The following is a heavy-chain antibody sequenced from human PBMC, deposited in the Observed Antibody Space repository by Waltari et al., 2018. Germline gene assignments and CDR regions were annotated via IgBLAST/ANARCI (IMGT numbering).Heavy chain of an antibody. CDR3: VTQRPWEDY. Sequence: VHLVQSGDEVKEPGASVKVSCKASGHTFSGDYIHWVRQAPGQGLEWMGRMNPNNNYPIYEQKFQGRVTMTRDTSITTAYMELSSLTSDDTALYYCVTQRPWEDYWGQGTRVTVSP. V-gene: IGHV1-2*06. D-gene: IGHD1-26*01. CDR1: GHTFSGDY. CDR2: MNPNNNYP. J-gene: IGHJ4*02.